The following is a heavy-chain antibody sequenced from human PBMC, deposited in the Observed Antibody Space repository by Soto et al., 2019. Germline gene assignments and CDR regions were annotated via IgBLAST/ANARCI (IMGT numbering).Heavy chain of an antibody. J-gene: IGHJ4*02. CDR2: VYYTGST. D-gene: IGHD6-19*01. Sequence: SETLSLTCSVSGGSISGSYWSWIRQSPGKGLEWLGYVYYTGSTNYSPSLRSRVSISVDTSKNEFSLRLSSVTAADTAVYFCARSVAVPGAHIDYWGQGTQVTVSS. V-gene: IGHV4-59*01. CDR1: GGSISGSY. CDR3: ARSVAVPGAHIDY.